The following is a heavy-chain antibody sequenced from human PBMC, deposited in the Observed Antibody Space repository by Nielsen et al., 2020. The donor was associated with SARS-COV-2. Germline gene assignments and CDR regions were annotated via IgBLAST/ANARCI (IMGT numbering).Heavy chain of an antibody. V-gene: IGHV4-39*01. CDR3: ARHGGVIVVVPAAAREGWFDP. Sequence: SETLSLTCTVSGGSISSSSYYWGWIRQPPGKGLEWIGSIYYSGSTYYNPSLKSRVTISVDTSKNQFSLKLSSVTAADTAVYYCARHGGVIVVVPAAAREGWFDPWGQGTLVTVSS. CDR1: GGSISSSSYY. CDR2: IYYSGST. J-gene: IGHJ5*02. D-gene: IGHD2-2*01.